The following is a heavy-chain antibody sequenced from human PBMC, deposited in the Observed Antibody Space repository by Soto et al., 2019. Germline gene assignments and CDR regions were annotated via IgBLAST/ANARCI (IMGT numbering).Heavy chain of an antibody. CDR1: AYTFTAYY. CDR2: INPNSGVT. J-gene: IGHJ4*02. D-gene: IGHD6-6*01. CDR3: ARSASSIAARRQFDY. V-gene: IGHV1-2*02. Sequence: QVQLVQSGAEVKKPGASVKVSCKASAYTFTAYYMNWVRQAPGQGHEWMGWINPNSGVTSYPQRLQGRVTMTRDTSISTVYMELSGLRSDDTAVYYCARSASSIAARRQFDYWGQGTLITVSS.